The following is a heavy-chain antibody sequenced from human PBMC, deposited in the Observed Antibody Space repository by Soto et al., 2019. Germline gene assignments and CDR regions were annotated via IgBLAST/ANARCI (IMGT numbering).Heavy chain of an antibody. V-gene: IGHV1-18*04. Sequence: ASVKVSCKASGYSFKDYGITWVRQAPGQGLEWMGWIGAYNGNAKYAQKFQGRVTMTTDTSTTTAYMDLRSLRSDDTAVYYCATKGGEYYFDYWGPGTLVTVSS. CDR3: ATKGGEYYFDY. CDR1: GYSFKDYG. J-gene: IGHJ4*02. CDR2: IGAYNGNA.